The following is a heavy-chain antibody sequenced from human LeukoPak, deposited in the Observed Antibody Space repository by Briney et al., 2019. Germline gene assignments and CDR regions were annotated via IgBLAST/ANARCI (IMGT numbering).Heavy chain of an antibody. D-gene: IGHD6-19*01. CDR3: ARDRLRGIAVAGRPHWFDP. Sequence: ASVKVSCKASGYTFTGYYMHWVRQAPGQGLEWMGWINPNSGSTNYAQKFQGRVTMTRDTSISTAYMELSRLRSDDTAVYYCARDRLRGIAVAGRPHWFDPWGQGTLVTVSS. CDR1: GYTFTGYY. CDR2: INPNSGST. J-gene: IGHJ5*02. V-gene: IGHV1-2*02.